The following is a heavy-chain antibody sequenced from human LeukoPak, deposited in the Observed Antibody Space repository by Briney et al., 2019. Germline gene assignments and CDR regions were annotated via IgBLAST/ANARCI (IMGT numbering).Heavy chain of an antibody. J-gene: IGHJ4*02. D-gene: IGHD6-19*01. CDR3: ARRSGWYYFDY. CDR1: GYSFTSYW. CDR2: IYPGDSDT. V-gene: IGHV5-51*01. Sequence: NTVESLKISCKGSGYSFTSYWIGWVREMPGKGLEWMGIIYPGDSDTRYSPSFQGQVTISADKSISTAYLQWSSLKASDTAMYYCARRSGWYYFDYWGQGTLVTVSS.